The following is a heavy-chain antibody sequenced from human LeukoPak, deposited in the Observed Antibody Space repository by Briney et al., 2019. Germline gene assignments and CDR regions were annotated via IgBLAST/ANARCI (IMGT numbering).Heavy chain of an antibody. J-gene: IGHJ4*02. Sequence: ASVKISCKVSGYTLTELSMHWVRQAPGKGLEWMGGFDPEDGETIYAQKFQGRVTMTEDTSTDTAYMELSSLRSEDTAVYYCATGVDSSGYYAVHYWGQGTLVTVSS. CDR3: ATGVDSSGYYAVHY. V-gene: IGHV1-24*01. D-gene: IGHD3-22*01. CDR2: FDPEDGET. CDR1: GYTLTELS.